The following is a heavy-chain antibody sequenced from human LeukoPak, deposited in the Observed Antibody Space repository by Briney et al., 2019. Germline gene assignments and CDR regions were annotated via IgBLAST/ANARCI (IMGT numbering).Heavy chain of an antibody. D-gene: IGHD3-9*01. CDR1: GYIFTGYY. V-gene: IGHV1-69*13. Sequence: GASVKVSCKASGYIFTGYYMHWVRQAPGQGLEWMGGIIPIFGTANYAQKFQGRVTITADESTSTAYMELSSLRSEDTAVYYCARSHSGGDILTGPTLYYYYMDVWGKGTTVTISS. CDR3: ARSHSGGDILTGPTLYYYYMDV. J-gene: IGHJ6*03. CDR2: IIPIFGTA.